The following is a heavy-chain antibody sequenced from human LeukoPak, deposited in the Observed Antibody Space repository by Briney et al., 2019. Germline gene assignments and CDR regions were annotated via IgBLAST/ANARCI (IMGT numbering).Heavy chain of an antibody. D-gene: IGHD6-19*01. V-gene: IGHV3-23*01. CDR3: VKEAVTPHFDY. CDR1: GFTFGDNA. CDR2: ITNSGDTT. J-gene: IGHJ4*02. Sequence: QTGGSLRLSCVASGFTFGDNAMGWVRQAPGKGLEWVSAITNSGDTTYYVGSVKGRFTISRDNSKNALYLQMNSLRVEDTAIYYCVKEAVTPHFDYWGQGTLVTVSS.